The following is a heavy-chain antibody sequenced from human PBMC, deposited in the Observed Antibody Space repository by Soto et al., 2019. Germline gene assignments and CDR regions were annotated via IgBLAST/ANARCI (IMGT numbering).Heavy chain of an antibody. Sequence: QLQLQESGPGLVKPSETLSVKCTVSGGSFRPSSYYWGWVRQSPGNGLEWRGNVFFSGSAYYNPFLHSRVTISVDTSKNQFSLTLTSVAAGDTAVYYCVRPLHYSYVYSVSSPWMDCGPGTQVTVSS. CDR1: GGSFRPSSYY. V-gene: IGHV4-39*01. CDR2: VFFSGSA. CDR3: VRPLHYSYVYSVSSPWMD. D-gene: IGHD3-10*02. J-gene: IGHJ4*03.